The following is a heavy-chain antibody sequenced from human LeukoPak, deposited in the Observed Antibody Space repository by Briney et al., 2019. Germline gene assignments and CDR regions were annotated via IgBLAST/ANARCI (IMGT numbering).Heavy chain of an antibody. CDR3: ARVRRGWELTNDAFDI. CDR1: GYTFTGYY. Sequence: EASVKVSYKASGYTFTGYYMHWVRQAPGQGLEWMGRINPNSGVTNYAQKFQGRVTMTRDTSISTAYMELSRLRSDDTAVYYCARVRRGWELTNDAFDIWGQGTMVTVSS. D-gene: IGHD1-26*01. J-gene: IGHJ3*02. CDR2: INPNSGVT. V-gene: IGHV1-2*06.